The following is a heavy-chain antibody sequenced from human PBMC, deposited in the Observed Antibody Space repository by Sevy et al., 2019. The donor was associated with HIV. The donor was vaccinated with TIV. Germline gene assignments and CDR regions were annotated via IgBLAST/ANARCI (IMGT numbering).Heavy chain of an antibody. V-gene: IGHV7-4-1*01. CDR3: ARAHYNYFDT. J-gene: IGHJ4*02. D-gene: IGHD3-9*01. CDR1: GYTFTNYG. Sequence: ASVKVSCKGSGYTFTNYGLIWVRQAPGHGLEYMGRINTNSGNPTFAPGFPGRFVLSLDTSVSTAFLQIDSLKAEDTALYYCARAHYNYFDTWGQGSLVTVSS. CDR2: INTNSGNP.